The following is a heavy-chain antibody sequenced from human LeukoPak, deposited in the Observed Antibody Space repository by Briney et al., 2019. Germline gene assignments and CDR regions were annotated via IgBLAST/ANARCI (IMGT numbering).Heavy chain of an antibody. CDR3: ARDRSGTFDY. D-gene: IGHD2-15*01. J-gene: IGHJ4*02. V-gene: IGHV3-33*01. CDR1: GFTFSSYD. Sequence: GSLRLSCAASGFTFSSYDMHWVRQAPGKGLEWVALILYDGSNKYYADSVKGRFTISRDNSRNTLYLQMNSLRAEDTAVYYCARDRSGTFDYWGQGSLVTVSS. CDR2: ILYDGSNK.